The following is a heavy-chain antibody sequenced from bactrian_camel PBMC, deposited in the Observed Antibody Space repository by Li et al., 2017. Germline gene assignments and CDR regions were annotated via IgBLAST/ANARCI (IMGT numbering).Heavy chain of an antibody. D-gene: IGHD1*01. J-gene: IGHJ6*01. CDR3: VRDYLYYTWPQFGY. CDR1: GFTFSSYA. V-gene: IGHV3S40*01. CDR2: INYGGKTI. Sequence: GGLVQPGGSLRLSCAASGFTFSSYAMSWVRQAPGKGLEWLGDINYGGKTIHYADSVKGRFTISRDNAKNTVYLQTNSLKPEDTAVYYCVRDYLYYTWPQFGYWGQGTQVTVS.